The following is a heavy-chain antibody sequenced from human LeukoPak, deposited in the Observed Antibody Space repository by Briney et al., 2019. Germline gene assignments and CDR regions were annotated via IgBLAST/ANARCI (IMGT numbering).Heavy chain of an antibody. CDR1: GFTVSSSY. D-gene: IGHD6-13*01. J-gene: IGHJ4*02. V-gene: IGHV3-66*01. Sequence: TGGSLRLSCAASGFTVSSSYMSWVRQAPGKGLEWVSIISSAGTTYYADSVKGRFTISRDNSKNTVYLQVNSLRDEDTAVYYCARDLEAANTYYFDYWGQGTMVTVSS. CDR3: ARDLEAANTYYFDY. CDR2: ISSAGTT.